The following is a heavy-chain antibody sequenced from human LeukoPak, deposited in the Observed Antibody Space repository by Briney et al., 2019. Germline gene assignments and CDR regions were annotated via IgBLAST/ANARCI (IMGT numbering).Heavy chain of an antibody. D-gene: IGHD2-2*01. Sequence: GGSLILSCAASGFTFSSYAMSWVRPAPGKGLEWVSAISGSGGSTYYADSVKGRFTISRDNSKNTLYLQMNSLRAEDTAVYYCAKDRNQLPIDYWGQGTLVTVSS. CDR2: ISGSGGST. J-gene: IGHJ4*02. CDR1: GFTFSSYA. V-gene: IGHV3-23*01. CDR3: AKDRNQLPIDY.